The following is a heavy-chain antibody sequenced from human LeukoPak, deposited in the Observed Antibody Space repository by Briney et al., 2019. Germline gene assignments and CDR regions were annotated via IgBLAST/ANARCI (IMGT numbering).Heavy chain of an antibody. CDR3: ARGLWGILTNGMDV. J-gene: IGHJ6*04. CDR2: IIPIFGTA. CDR1: GGTFSSYA. D-gene: IGHD3-9*01. Sequence: ASVKVSCKASGGTFSSYAISWVRQAPGQGLEWMGGIIPIFGTANYAQKFQGRVTITADKSTSTAYMELSSLRSEDTAVYYCARGLWGILTNGMDVWGKGTTVTVSS. V-gene: IGHV1-69*06.